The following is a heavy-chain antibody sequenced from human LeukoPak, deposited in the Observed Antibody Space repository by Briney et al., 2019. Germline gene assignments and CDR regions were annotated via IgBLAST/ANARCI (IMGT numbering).Heavy chain of an antibody. J-gene: IGHJ4*02. CDR2: ISAYNGNT. CDR1: GYTFTSYG. D-gene: IGHD6-19*01. CDR3: ARDRGIAVAGYSMRDY. Sequence: ASVKVSCKASGYTFTSYGISWVRQAPGQGLEGVGWISAYNGNTNYAQKLQGRVTMTTDTSTSTAYMELSSLRSEDTAVYYCARDRGIAVAGYSMRDYWGQGTLVTVSS. V-gene: IGHV1-18*01.